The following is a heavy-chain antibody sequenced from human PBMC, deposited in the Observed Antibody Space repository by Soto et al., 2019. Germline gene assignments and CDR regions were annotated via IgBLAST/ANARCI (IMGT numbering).Heavy chain of an antibody. CDR3: ARAQRTIAAAGVPPPYAFDI. D-gene: IGHD6-13*01. CDR2: ISAYNGNT. J-gene: IGHJ3*02. V-gene: IGHV1-18*01. CDR1: GYTFTSYG. Sequence: ASVKVSCKASGYTFTSYGISWVRQAPGQGLEWMGWISAYNGNTNYAQKLQGRVTMTTDTSTSTAYMELRSLRPDDTAVYYCARAQRTIAAAGVPPPYAFDIWGQGTMVTVSS.